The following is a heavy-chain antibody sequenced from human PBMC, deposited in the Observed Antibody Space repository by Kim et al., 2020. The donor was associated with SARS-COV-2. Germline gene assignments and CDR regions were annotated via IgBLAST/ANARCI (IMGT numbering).Heavy chain of an antibody. J-gene: IGHJ4*02. CDR1: GFTFSSYA. Sequence: GGSLRLSCAASGFTFSSYAMHWVRQAPGKGLEWVAVISYDGSNKYYVDSVKGRFTISRDNSKNTLYLQMNSLRAEDTAVYYCASLRGEIDYWGQGTLVTVSS. CDR3: ASLRGEIDY. D-gene: IGHD2-21*01. CDR2: ISYDGSNK. V-gene: IGHV3-30*04.